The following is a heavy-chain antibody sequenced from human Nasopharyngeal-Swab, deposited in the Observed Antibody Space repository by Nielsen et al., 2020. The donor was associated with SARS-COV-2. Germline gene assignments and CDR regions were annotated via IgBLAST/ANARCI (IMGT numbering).Heavy chain of an antibody. Sequence: SLRLSCTASGFTFGDYAMSWFRQAPGKGLEWVGFIRSKAYGGTTEYAASVKGRFTISRDDSKSIAYLQMNSLKTEDTAVYYCTRGGWASSITMIVVGATGVWGKGTTVTVSS. D-gene: IGHD3-22*01. J-gene: IGHJ6*04. CDR1: GFTFGDYA. CDR3: TRGGWASSITMIVVGATGV. CDR2: IRSKAYGGTT. V-gene: IGHV3-49*03.